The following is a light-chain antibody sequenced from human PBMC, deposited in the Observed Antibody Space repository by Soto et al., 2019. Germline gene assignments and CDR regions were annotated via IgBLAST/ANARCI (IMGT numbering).Light chain of an antibody. CDR1: QSISNR. V-gene: IGKV1-5*01. CDR3: HQYNSWPPGT. CDR2: HAS. Sequence: DIQMTQSPSTLHASVGDRVTITCRASQSISNRLAWYQQKPGTAPKVLIYHASNLQSGVPSRFSGSGSGTEFTLTVSSLQPDDFATYYCHQYNSWPPGTFGQGTKVDI. J-gene: IGKJ2*01.